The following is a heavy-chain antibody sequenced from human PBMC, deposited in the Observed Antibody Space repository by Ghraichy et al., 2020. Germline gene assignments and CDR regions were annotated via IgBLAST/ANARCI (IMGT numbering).Heavy chain of an antibody. D-gene: IGHD3-22*01. CDR2: INPNSGGT. CDR3: ARAETYYYDSSGYRRRDYYYYYYMDV. V-gene: IGHV1-2*06. J-gene: IGHJ6*03. CDR1: GYTFTGYY. Sequence: ASVKVSCKASGYTFTGYYMHWVRQAPGQGLEWMGRINPNSGGTNYAQKFQGRVTMTRDTSISTAYMELSRLRSDDTAVYYCARAETYYYDSSGYRRRDYYYYYYMDVWGKGTTVTVSS.